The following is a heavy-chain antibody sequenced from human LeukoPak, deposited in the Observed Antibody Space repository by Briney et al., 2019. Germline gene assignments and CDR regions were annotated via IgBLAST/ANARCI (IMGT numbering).Heavy chain of an antibody. Sequence: GGSLRLSCGASGFTFDDYAMHWVRQAPGKGLEWVSGISWNSGSMVYADSVKGRFTISRDNAKNSLYLQMNSLRAEDTALYYCAKDLDSSAWNGFDYWGQGTLVTVSS. CDR1: GFTFDDYA. D-gene: IGHD6-19*01. V-gene: IGHV3-9*01. J-gene: IGHJ4*02. CDR3: AKDLDSSAWNGFDY. CDR2: ISWNSGSM.